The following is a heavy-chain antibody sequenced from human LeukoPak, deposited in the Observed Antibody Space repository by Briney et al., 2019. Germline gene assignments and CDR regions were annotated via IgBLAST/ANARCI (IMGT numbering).Heavy chain of an antibody. Sequence: GESLKISCAASEFTFTTYGMHWVRQAPGKGLEWVALIYYDGSNIYYADYVKGRFTISRDISKNTLYLQMDSLRAEDTAIYYCARDWKTNSFDYWGQGTLVTVSS. CDR3: ARDWKTNSFDY. CDR2: IYYDGSNI. D-gene: IGHD1-1*01. CDR1: EFTFTTYG. J-gene: IGHJ4*02. V-gene: IGHV3-33*01.